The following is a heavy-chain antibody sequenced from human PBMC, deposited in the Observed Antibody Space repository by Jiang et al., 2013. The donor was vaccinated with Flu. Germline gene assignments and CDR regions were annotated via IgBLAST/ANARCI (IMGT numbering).Heavy chain of an antibody. Sequence: SGAEVKKSGASVKVSCKASGYSFNGYYMHWVRQAPGQGLEWMGCINPNDGVTSYAQKFQGRVTMTRDTSISTAYMELSRLRSDDTAVYYCARGEKLWFGEEHLFDYWGQGTLVTVSS. CDR1: GYSFNGYY. J-gene: IGHJ4*02. V-gene: IGHV1-2*02. CDR2: INPNDGVT. D-gene: IGHD3-10*01. CDR3: ARGEKLWFGEEHLFDY.